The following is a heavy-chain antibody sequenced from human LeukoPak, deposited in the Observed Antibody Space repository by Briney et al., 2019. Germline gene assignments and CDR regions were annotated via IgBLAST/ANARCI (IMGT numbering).Heavy chain of an antibody. CDR2: IWYDGSYK. J-gene: IGHJ4*02. V-gene: IGHV3-33*06. D-gene: IGHD1-26*01. Sequence: PGGSLRLSCAASGFTVSSNYMSWVRQAPGKGLEWVAVIWYDGSYKYYVDSVKGRFTISRDNSKNTLYLQMNSLRAEDTAVYYCAKPTRGSGSFLIDYWGQGTLVTVSS. CDR3: AKPTRGSGSFLIDY. CDR1: GFTVSSNY.